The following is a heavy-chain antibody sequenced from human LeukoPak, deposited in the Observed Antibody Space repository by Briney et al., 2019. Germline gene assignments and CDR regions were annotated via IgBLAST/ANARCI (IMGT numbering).Heavy chain of an antibody. CDR2: IYYSGST. CDR1: SDSISSSY. J-gene: IGHJ4*02. Sequence: SETLSLTCTVSSDSISSSYWSWIRQPPGKGLEWIGYIYYSGSTNFNPSLKSRVTISVDTSKNQFSLKLSSVTAADTAVYYCARLESGGYRAFDYWGRGTLVTVSS. V-gene: IGHV4-59*08. D-gene: IGHD5-18*01. CDR3: ARLESGGYRAFDY.